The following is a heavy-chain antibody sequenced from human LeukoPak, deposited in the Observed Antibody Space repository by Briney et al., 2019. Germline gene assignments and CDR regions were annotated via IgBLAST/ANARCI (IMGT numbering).Heavy chain of an antibody. Sequence: SETLSLTCTVSGGSISSYYWSRIRQPPGKGLEWIGYIYYSGSTNYNPSLKSRVTISVDTSKNQFSLKLSSVTAADTAVYFCARVRNGARFFDYWGQGTLVTVSS. CDR1: GGSISSYY. J-gene: IGHJ4*02. D-gene: IGHD1-1*01. CDR3: ARVRNGARFFDY. V-gene: IGHV4-59*01. CDR2: IYYSGST.